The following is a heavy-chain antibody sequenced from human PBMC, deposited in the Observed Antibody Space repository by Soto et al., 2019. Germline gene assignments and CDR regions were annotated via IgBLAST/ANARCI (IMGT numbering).Heavy chain of an antibody. J-gene: IGHJ3*02. V-gene: IGHV4-59*08. CDR1: GGSISSYY. Sequence: SETLSLTCTVSGGSISSYYWSWIRQPPGKGLEWIGYIYYSGSTNYNPSLKSRVTISVDTSKNQFSLKLSSVTAADTAVYYCARFIVVVGNGAFDIWGQGTMVTVSS. CDR2: IYYSGST. CDR3: ARFIVVVGNGAFDI. D-gene: IGHD2-15*01.